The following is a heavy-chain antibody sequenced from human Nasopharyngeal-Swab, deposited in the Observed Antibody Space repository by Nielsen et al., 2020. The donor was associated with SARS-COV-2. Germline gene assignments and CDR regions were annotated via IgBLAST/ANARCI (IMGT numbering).Heavy chain of an antibody. V-gene: IGHV1-69*13. CDR1: GGTFSSYA. Sequence: SVKVSCKASGGTFSSYAISWVRQAPGQGLEWMGGIIPIFGTANYAQKFQGRVTITADESTSTAYMELGSLRSEDTAVYYCAREGYSSGWYHDAFDIWGQGTMVTVSS. CDR2: IIPIFGTA. CDR3: AREGYSSGWYHDAFDI. D-gene: IGHD6-19*01. J-gene: IGHJ3*02.